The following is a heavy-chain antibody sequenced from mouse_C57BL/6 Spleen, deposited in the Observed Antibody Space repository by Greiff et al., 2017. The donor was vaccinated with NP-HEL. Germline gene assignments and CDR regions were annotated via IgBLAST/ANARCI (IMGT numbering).Heavy chain of an antibody. Sequence: QVQLQQSGAELVRPGASVKLSCKASGYTFTDYYINWVKQRPGQGLEWIARIYPGSGNTYYNEKFKGKATLTAEKSSSTAYMQLSSLTSEDSAVYFCAREGYYYGSSRYFDVWGTGTTVTVSS. CDR2: IYPGSGNT. J-gene: IGHJ1*03. CDR3: AREGYYYGSSRYFDV. CDR1: GYTFTDYY. D-gene: IGHD1-1*01. V-gene: IGHV1-76*01.